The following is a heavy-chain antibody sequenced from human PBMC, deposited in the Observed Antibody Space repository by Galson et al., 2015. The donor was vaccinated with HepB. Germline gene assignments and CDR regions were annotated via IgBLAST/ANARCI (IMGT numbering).Heavy chain of an antibody. D-gene: IGHD3-22*01. J-gene: IGHJ3*02. V-gene: IGHV1-3*01. Sequence: SVKVSCKASGYTFTSYAMHWVRQAPGQRLEWMGWINAGNGNTKYSQKFQGRVTITRDTSASTAYMELSSLRSEDTAVYYCARDTAHYDSSGYYHDAFDIWGQGTMVTASS. CDR2: INAGNGNT. CDR1: GYTFTSYA. CDR3: ARDTAHYDSSGYYHDAFDI.